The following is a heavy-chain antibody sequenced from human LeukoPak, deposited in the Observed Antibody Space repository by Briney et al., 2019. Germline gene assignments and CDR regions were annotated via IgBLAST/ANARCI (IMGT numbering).Heavy chain of an antibody. CDR2: MNPKSGNT. Sequence: ASVKVSCNISGDTFTTYDINWVRQATGQGLEWMGWMNPKSGNTVYAEKFQGRLTLTRDISISTAYMELSSLRSDDTAVYFCARAIAIFDYYYMDVWGKGTTVTVSS. J-gene: IGHJ6*03. V-gene: IGHV1-8*01. D-gene: IGHD3-3*01. CDR3: ARAIAIFDYYYMDV. CDR1: GDTFTTYD.